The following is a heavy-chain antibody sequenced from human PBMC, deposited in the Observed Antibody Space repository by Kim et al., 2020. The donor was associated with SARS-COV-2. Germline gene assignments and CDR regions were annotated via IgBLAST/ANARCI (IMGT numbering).Heavy chain of an antibody. J-gene: IGHJ4*02. Sequence: ASVKVSCKASGYTFIRHGISWLRQAPGQGLEWMGWVSTNSANIDYAQKFQGRVTMTTDTSMSTAYMELRSLRSDDTAVYYCARDPPEYYDFGGGYYSFDYWGQGTLVTVSS. CDR3: ARDPPEYYDFGGGYYSFDY. CDR1: GYTFIRHG. D-gene: IGHD3-3*01. CDR2: VSTNSANI. V-gene: IGHV1-18*01.